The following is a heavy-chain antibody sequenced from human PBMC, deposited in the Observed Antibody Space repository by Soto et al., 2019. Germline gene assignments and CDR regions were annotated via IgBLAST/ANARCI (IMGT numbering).Heavy chain of an antibody. Sequence: QVQLVESGGGVVQPGRSLRLSCAVSGFTVSSYGMHWVRQAPGKGLEWVAVISRDGGTKFYADSVKGRFTISRDNSRNTLLREMNSLRGDDMAVYYCPGEVASGYWGQGTLVTVSS. CDR3: PGEVASGY. V-gene: IGHV3-30*03. CDR1: GFTVSSYG. J-gene: IGHJ4*02. D-gene: IGHD7-27*01. CDR2: ISRDGGTK.